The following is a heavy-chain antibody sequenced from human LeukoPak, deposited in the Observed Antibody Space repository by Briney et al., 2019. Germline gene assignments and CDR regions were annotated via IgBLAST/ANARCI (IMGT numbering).Heavy chain of an antibody. CDR2: IKSRTDGGTT. V-gene: IGHV3-15*01. D-gene: IGHD5-24*01. J-gene: IGHJ4*02. CDR3: ATRINRDGYNWAYDH. CDR1: GFTFTNAW. Sequence: GGSLRLSCAASGFTFTNAWMYWVRQAPGKGLEWVARIKSRTDGGTTDYAAPVKGRFTISRDNSKNTLYLEMNSLKTEDTGVFYCATRINRDGYNWAYDHWGQGTLVTVSS.